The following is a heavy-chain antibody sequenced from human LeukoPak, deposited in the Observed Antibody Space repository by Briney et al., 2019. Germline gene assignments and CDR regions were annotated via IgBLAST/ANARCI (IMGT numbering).Heavy chain of an antibody. D-gene: IGHD3-3*01. V-gene: IGHV1-8*01. J-gene: IGHJ6*03. CDR2: MNPNSGNT. CDR3: ARAYDFWSGYYYVDYMDV. CDR1: GYTFTDYD. Sequence: ASVKVSCKTSGYTFTDYDINWVRQAPGQGLEWMGWMNPNSGNTGFAQKFQGRLTITRDTSVSTVYMELSSLRSEDTAVYFCARAYDFWSGYYYVDYMDVWGKGTTVTVSS.